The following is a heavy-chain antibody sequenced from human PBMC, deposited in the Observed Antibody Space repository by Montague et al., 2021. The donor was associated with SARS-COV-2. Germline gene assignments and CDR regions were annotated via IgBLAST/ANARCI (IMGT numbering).Heavy chain of an antibody. Sequence: SLRLSCAASGFTFSSHAMHWVRQAPGKGLEWVAIISYDGSNKYYADSVKGRFTISRDNSKNTLYLQMNSLRAEDTAVYYCARDDGSGCYYVSFDYWGQGTLVTGAS. V-gene: IGHV3-30*04. CDR2: ISYDGSNK. CDR1: GFTFSSHA. CDR3: ARDDGSGCYYVSFDY. D-gene: IGHD3-10*01. J-gene: IGHJ4*02.